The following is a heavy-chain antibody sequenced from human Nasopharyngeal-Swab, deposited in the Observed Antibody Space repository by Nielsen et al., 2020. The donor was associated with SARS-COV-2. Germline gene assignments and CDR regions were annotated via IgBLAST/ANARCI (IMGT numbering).Heavy chain of an antibody. CDR3: ASPVEMSTT. Sequence: WVRQAPGQGLEWMGWISTYTGDTNYAQKFQGRLTITADTSTTTAYMELSSLRSEDTAVYYCASPVEMSTTWGQGTLVTVSS. CDR2: ISTYTGDT. V-gene: IGHV1-18*01. J-gene: IGHJ5*02. D-gene: IGHD5-24*01.